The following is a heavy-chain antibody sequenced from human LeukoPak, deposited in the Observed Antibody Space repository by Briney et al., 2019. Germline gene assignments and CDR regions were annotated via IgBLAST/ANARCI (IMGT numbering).Heavy chain of an antibody. J-gene: IGHJ4*02. CDR1: GFTFSSYS. CDR2: ISSSSSTI. CDR3: ARDRPFDDSSGYYADY. V-gene: IGHV3-48*01. Sequence: PGGSLRLSCAASGFTFSSYSMNWVRQAPGKGLEWVSYISSSSSTIYYADSVKGRFTISRDNAKNSQYLQMNSLRAEDTAVYCCARDRPFDDSSGYYADYWGQGTLVTVSS. D-gene: IGHD3-22*01.